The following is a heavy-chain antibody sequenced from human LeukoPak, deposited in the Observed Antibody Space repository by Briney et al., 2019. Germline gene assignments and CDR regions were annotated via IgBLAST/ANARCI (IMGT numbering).Heavy chain of an antibody. CDR2: ISGSGGTT. D-gene: IGHD3-10*02. J-gene: IGHJ4*02. Sequence: GGSLRLSCAASGFTFSTYDMMWVRQTPDSGLEWVSLISGSGGTTYYADSVKGRFTISRDNSKNTLYLEMNSLRADDTAVYYCVKRRETVRGAFDYWGQGTLVTVSS. CDR3: VKRRETVRGAFDY. V-gene: IGHV3-23*01. CDR1: GFTFSTYD.